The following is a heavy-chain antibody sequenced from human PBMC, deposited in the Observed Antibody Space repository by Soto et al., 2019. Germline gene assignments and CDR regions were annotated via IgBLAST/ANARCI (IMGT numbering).Heavy chain of an antibody. D-gene: IGHD2-2*01. V-gene: IGHV3-30*18. CDR2: ISYDGSNK. J-gene: IGHJ6*02. CDR3: AKDLVVVPAAMVGGYYYYYGMDV. Sequence: QVQLVESGGGVVQPGRSLRLSCAASGFTFSSYGMHWVRQAPGKGLEWVAVISYDGSNKYYADSVKGRFTISRDNSKKKVYMQMNSLRAEDTAVYYCAKDLVVVPAAMVGGYYYYYGMDVWGQGTTVTVSS. CDR1: GFTFSSYG.